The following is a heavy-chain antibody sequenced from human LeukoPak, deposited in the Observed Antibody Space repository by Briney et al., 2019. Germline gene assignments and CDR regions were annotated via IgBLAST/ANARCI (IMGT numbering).Heavy chain of an antibody. CDR3: AKSDYSNYLDAFDI. V-gene: IGHV4-59*12. CDR1: GGFNTHYY. Sequence: SETLSLTCSVSGGFNTHYYWSWIRQPPGKGLEWIGYFYRSGSTNYNPSLKSRVTMSVDTSKNQFSLKLSSVTAADTAVYYCAKSDYSNYLDAFDIWGQGTMVTVSS. D-gene: IGHD4-11*01. J-gene: IGHJ3*02. CDR2: FYRSGST.